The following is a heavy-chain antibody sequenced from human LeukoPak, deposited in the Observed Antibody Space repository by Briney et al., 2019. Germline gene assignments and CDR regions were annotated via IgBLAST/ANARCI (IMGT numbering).Heavy chain of an antibody. CDR3: ARGMEIVVSDHYYFDY. V-gene: IGHV3-53*01. Sequence: GGSLRLSCAASGLTVSSNSMSWVRQAPGKGLEWVSFIYSGGSTYYADSVKGRFTISRDNSKNTLYLQMNSLRAEDTAVYYCARGMEIVVSDHYYFDYWGQGTLVIVSS. J-gene: IGHJ4*02. CDR1: GLTVSSNS. CDR2: IYSGGST. D-gene: IGHD3-22*01.